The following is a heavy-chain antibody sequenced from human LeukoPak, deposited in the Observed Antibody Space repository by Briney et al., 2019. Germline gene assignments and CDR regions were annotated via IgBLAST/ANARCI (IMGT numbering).Heavy chain of an antibody. Sequence: SETLSLTCTVSGGSITSYYWSWIRQPPGKGLEYIGYIYYSGRTNYNPSLKSRVTMSVDASKNQSSLNLISVTAADTAVYYCARGPTRYYFDYWGQGTLVTVSS. J-gene: IGHJ4*02. CDR3: ARGPTRYYFDY. CDR1: GGSITSYY. V-gene: IGHV4-59*01. CDR2: IYYSGRT. D-gene: IGHD4-17*01.